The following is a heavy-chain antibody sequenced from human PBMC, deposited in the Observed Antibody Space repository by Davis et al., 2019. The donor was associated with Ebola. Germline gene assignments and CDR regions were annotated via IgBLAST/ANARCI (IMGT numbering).Heavy chain of an antibody. J-gene: IGHJ6*02. Sequence: SVKVSCKASGGTFSSYAISWVRQAPGQGLEWMGGIIPIFGTANYAQKFQGRVTITADESTSTAYMELSSLRSEDTAVYYCARDRGYSVVYYYGMDVWGQGTTVTVSS. CDR1: GGTFSSYA. D-gene: IGHD3-10*01. V-gene: IGHV1-69*13. CDR2: IIPIFGTA. CDR3: ARDRGYSVVYYYGMDV.